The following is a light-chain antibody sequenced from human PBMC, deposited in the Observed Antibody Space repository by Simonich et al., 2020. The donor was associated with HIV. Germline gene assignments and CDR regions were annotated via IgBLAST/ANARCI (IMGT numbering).Light chain of an antibody. CDR3: QQSYSTPWT. Sequence: DIQMTQSPSSLSASVGDRVTITCRASQNIRRFLNWYQQKPGKAPKLLIYAASSLQSGDPSRFSGSGSGTDFTLTISSLQPEDFATYYCQQSYSTPWTFGQGTKVEIK. CDR2: AAS. V-gene: IGKV1-39*01. CDR1: QNIRRF. J-gene: IGKJ1*01.